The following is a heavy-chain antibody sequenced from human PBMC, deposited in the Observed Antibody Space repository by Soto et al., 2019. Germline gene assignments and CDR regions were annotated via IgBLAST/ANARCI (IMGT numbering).Heavy chain of an antibody. V-gene: IGHV1-69*13. CDR3: AREYSSSCYPDPRSPYNWFDP. CDR1: GGTFSSYA. D-gene: IGHD6-13*01. CDR2: IVPIVDTS. Sequence: SVKVSCKTSGGTFSSYAISWVRQAPGQGLEWMGGIVPIVDTSTYAQKFQGRVTITADESTSTVYMELSSLRSEDTAVYYCAREYSSSCYPDPRSPYNWFDPWGQGTLVTVSS. J-gene: IGHJ5*02.